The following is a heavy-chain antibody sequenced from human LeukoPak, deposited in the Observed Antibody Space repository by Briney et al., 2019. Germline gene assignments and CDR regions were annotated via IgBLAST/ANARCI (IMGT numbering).Heavy chain of an antibody. CDR2: ISTYNGNT. V-gene: IGHV1-18*04. D-gene: IGHD4-17*01. CDR3: ATTGDAFKV. CDR1: GYTFNNYG. J-gene: IGHJ3*01. Sequence: ASMKVSCKASGYTFNNYGVSWVRQAPGQGLEWMGWISTYNGNTNYAQRLQDRVTITTDTSTSTVYMELRSLRSDDTAMYYCATTGDAFKVWGQGTMVAVSS.